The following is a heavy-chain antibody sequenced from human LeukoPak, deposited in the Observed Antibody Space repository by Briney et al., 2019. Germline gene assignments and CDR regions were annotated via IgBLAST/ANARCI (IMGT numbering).Heavy chain of an antibody. J-gene: IGHJ4*02. CDR3: ARDEYSSGWYRRSFDY. D-gene: IGHD6-19*01. CDR2: ISSSSSTI. V-gene: IGHV3-48*01. CDR1: GFTFSSYS. Sequence: GGSLRLSCAASGFTFSSYSMNWVRQAPGKGLEWVSYISSSSSTIYYADSVKGRFTISRDNAKNSLYLQMNSLRAEDTAVYYCARDEYSSGWYRRSFDYWGQGTLVTVSS.